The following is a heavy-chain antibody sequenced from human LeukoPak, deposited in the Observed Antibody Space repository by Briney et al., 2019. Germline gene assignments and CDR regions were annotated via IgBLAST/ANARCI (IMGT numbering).Heavy chain of an antibody. V-gene: IGHV3-66*01. D-gene: IGHD3-10*01. Sequence: PGGSLRLSCAASGFTVSSNYMSWVRQAPGKGLEWVSVIYSGGSTHYADSVKGRFTISRDNSKNTLYLQMNSLRAEDTAVYYCARDLPLMVRGVIITYYYGMDVWGQGTTVTVSS. CDR2: IYSGGST. J-gene: IGHJ6*02. CDR3: ARDLPLMVRGVIITYYYGMDV. CDR1: GFTVSSNY.